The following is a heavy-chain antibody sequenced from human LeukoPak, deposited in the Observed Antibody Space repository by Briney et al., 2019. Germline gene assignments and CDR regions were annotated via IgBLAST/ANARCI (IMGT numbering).Heavy chain of an antibody. V-gene: IGHV4-39*07. CDR3: ARGPPRWLPIFGNYFDY. CDR1: GGSISSSSYY. CDR2: IYYSGST. J-gene: IGHJ4*02. D-gene: IGHD5-24*01. Sequence: SETLSLTCTVSGGSISSSSYYWGWIRQPPGKGLEWIGSIYYSGSTYYNPSLKSRVTISVDTSKNQFSLKLSSVTAADTAVYYCARGPPRWLPIFGNYFDYWGQGTLVTVSS.